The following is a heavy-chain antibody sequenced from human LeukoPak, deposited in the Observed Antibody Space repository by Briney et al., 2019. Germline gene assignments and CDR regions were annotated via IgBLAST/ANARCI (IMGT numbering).Heavy chain of an antibody. CDR2: ISGSGGST. CDR1: GFTFSSYA. V-gene: IGHV3-23*01. J-gene: IGHJ3*02. Sequence: GGSLRLSCAASGFTFSSYATSWVRQAPGKGLEWVSAISGSGGSTYYADSAKGRFTISRDNSKNTLYLQMNSLRAEDTAVYYCARVGTRTIFGVVRRTVDAFDIWGQGTMVTVSS. CDR3: ARVGTRTIFGVVRRTVDAFDI. D-gene: IGHD3-3*01.